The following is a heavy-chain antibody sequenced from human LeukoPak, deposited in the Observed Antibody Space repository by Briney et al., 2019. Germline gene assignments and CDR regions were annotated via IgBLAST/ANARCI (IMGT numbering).Heavy chain of an antibody. CDR3: AKDRDFWSGYPNYFDY. D-gene: IGHD3-3*01. CDR2: IRYDGSNK. J-gene: IGHJ4*02. CDR1: GFTFSSYG. V-gene: IGHV3-30*02. Sequence: GGSLRLSCAASGFTFSSYGMHWVRQAPGKGLEWVAFIRYDGSNKYYADSVKGRFTISRDNSKNTLYLQMNSLRAEDTAVYYCAKDRDFWSGYPNYFDYWGQGTLVTVSS.